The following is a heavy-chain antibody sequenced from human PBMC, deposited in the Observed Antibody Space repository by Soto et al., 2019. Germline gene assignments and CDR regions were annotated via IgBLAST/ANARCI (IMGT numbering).Heavy chain of an antibody. D-gene: IGHD1-1*01. CDR1: GFTFGDYA. Sequence: PGGSLRLSCTASGFTFGDYAMSWFRQAPGKGLEWVGFIRSKAYGGTTEYAASVKGRFTISRDDSKSIAYLQMNSLKTEDTAVYYCTRVRTTGTTDTRIDYWGQGTLVTVSS. V-gene: IGHV3-49*03. J-gene: IGHJ4*02. CDR2: IRSKAYGGTT. CDR3: TRVRTTGTTDTRIDY.